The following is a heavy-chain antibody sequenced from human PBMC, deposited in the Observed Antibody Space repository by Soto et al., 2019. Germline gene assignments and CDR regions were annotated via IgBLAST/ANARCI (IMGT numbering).Heavy chain of an antibody. CDR2: ISYDGSNK. CDR1: GFTCRSYA. Sequence: GGSLRLSCAASGFTCRSYAMHWVRQAPGKGLEWVAVISYDGSNKYYADSVKGRFTISRDNSKNTLYLQMNSLRAEDTAVYYCARDPLWGTAMVLWYFDLWGRGTLVTVSS. D-gene: IGHD5-18*01. V-gene: IGHV3-30-3*01. CDR3: ARDPLWGTAMVLWYFDL. J-gene: IGHJ2*01.